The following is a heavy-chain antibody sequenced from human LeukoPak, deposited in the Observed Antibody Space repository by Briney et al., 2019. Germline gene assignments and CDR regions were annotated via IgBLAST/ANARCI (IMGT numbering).Heavy chain of an antibody. CDR3: AKGTYYYDSNGSVFDY. D-gene: IGHD3-22*01. V-gene: IGHV3-23*01. J-gene: IGHJ4*02. CDR1: GFTFSSYA. Sequence: GGSLRLSCAASGFTFSSYAMSWVRQAPGKGLEWVSTISGSGGSTYYADSVKGRFTISRDNSKNTPYLQMNSLRAEDMAVYYCAKGTYYYDSNGSVFDYWGQGTLVTVSS. CDR2: ISGSGGST.